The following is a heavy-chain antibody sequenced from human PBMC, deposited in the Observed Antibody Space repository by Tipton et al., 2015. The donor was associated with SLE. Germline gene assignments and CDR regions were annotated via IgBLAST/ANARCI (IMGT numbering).Heavy chain of an antibody. V-gene: IGHV3-74*01. CDR1: GFTFSSYW. CDR2: INSDGSST. D-gene: IGHD6-13*01. CDR3: ARVGRGIAAAGFDY. Sequence: SLRLSCAASGFTFSSYWMHWVRQAPGKGLVWVSRINSDGSSTSYADSVKGRFTISRDNAKNTLYLQMNSLRAEDTAVYYCARVGRGIAAAGFDYWGQGTLVTVSS. J-gene: IGHJ4*02.